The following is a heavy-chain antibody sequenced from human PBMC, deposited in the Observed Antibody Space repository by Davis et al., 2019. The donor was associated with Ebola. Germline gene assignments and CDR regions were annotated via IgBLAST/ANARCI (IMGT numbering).Heavy chain of an antibody. D-gene: IGHD6-6*01. V-gene: IGHV3-30*18. J-gene: IGHJ4*02. CDR1: GFTFSSYG. CDR3: AKDRWRAAPTPPYYFDY. Sequence: GGSLRLSCAASGFTFSSYGMHWVRQAPGKGLEWVADISYDGGRKYYADSVKGRFTISRDNSKNTLSLQMNSLRAEDTAVYYCAKDRWRAAPTPPYYFDYWGQGALVTVSS. CDR2: ISYDGGRK.